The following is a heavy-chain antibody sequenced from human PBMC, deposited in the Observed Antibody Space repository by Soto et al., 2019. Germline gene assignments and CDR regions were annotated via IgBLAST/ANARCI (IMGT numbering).Heavy chain of an antibody. CDR3: ARDHPNGMNYYYYGMDV. D-gene: IGHD2-8*01. CDR2: IWYDGSNK. J-gene: IGHJ6*02. V-gene: IGHV3-33*01. Sequence: QVQLVESGGGVVQPGRSLRLSCAASGFTFSSYGMHWVRQAPGKGLEWVAVIWYDGSNKYYADSVKGRVTISRDNSKNTLYLQMNSLRAEDTAVYYCARDHPNGMNYYYYGMDVWGQGTTVTVSS. CDR1: GFTFSSYG.